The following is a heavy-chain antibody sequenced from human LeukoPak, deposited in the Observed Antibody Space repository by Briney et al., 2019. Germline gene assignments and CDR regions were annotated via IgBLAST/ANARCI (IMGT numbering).Heavy chain of an antibody. D-gene: IGHD6-13*01. CDR3: ARGLGSSWYSIIGAFDI. Sequence: ASVKVSCKASGYTFTSYDINWVRQATGQGLEWMGWMNPNSGNTGYAQKFQGRVTITRNTSISTAYMELSSLRSEDTAVYYCARGLGSSWYSIIGAFDIWGQGTMVTVSS. CDR2: MNPNSGNT. J-gene: IGHJ3*02. CDR1: GYTFTSYD. V-gene: IGHV1-8*01.